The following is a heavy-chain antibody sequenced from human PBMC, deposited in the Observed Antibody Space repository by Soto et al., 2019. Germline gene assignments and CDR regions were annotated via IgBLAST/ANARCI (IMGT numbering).Heavy chain of an antibody. J-gene: IGHJ4*02. CDR2: ISGSAGSSGP. CDR1: GLTFSTYT. V-gene: IGHV3-23*01. Sequence: EVQLLESGGGLVQPGGSLRLSCVASGLTFSTYTMSWVRQAPGKGLEWVSVISGSAGSSGPSYADSVQGRFSISRDNARNTLYLQMNSLRGEDTAMYYCAKARCSTANCYVPEYWGQGTRVTVSS. D-gene: IGHD2-2*01. CDR3: AKARCSTANCYVPEY.